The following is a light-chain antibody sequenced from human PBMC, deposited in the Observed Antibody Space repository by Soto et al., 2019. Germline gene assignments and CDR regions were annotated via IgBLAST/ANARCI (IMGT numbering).Light chain of an antibody. CDR2: GNN. CDR3: LSYTSANTRV. J-gene: IGLJ3*02. CDR1: SSNIGAGYD. Sequence: QSVLTQPPSVSGAPGQRVTIFCTGTSSNIGAGYDVHWYQQFPGTVPKLLIYGNNNRPSGVSNRFSGSKSGNTASLTISGLQPEDEADYYCLSYTSANTRVFGGGTKLTVL. V-gene: IGLV1-40*01.